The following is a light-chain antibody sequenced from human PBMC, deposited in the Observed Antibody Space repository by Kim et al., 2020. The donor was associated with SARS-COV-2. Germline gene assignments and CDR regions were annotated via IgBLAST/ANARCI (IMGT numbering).Light chain of an antibody. J-gene: IGLJ2*01. CDR3: QSYNRDNVL. CDR1: SGSIEDNY. V-gene: IGLV6-57*03. Sequence: GRTVTLSCTRSSGSIEDNYVQWYQQRPGGVPTTVIYEDDQRPSGVSDRFSGSIDNSSNSASLTISGLRTEDEADYYCQSYNRDNVLFGGGTQLTVL. CDR2: EDD.